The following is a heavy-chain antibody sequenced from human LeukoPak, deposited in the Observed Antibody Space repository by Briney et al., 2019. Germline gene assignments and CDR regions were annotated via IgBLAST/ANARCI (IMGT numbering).Heavy chain of an antibody. J-gene: IGHJ4*02. CDR3: AKDRAGTPWAD. CDR1: GLTYTTYH. V-gene: IGHV3-23*01. CDR2: INPGGIAT. Sequence: QPGGSQRLFCAASGLTYTTYHKLWPRHAPGEARERLSTINPGGIATYYAGSVKGRFTISRDNSKNTVYLQMDSLRADDTAVYYCAKDRAGTPWADWGQGTLVTVSS. D-gene: IGHD1-1*01.